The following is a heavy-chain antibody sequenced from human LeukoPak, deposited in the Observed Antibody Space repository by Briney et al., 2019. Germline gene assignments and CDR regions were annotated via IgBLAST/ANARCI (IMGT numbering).Heavy chain of an antibody. D-gene: IGHD2-2*01. Sequence: GSLRLSCAASGFTVSSNYMSWVRQAPGKGLEWVLIIYRGGNTYYADSVKGRFTISRDNSKNTLYFQMNSLRAEDTAVYYCARQYCSSTSCNGAFDIWGQGTMVTVSS. J-gene: IGHJ3*02. CDR2: IYRGGNT. V-gene: IGHV3-53*01. CDR3: ARQYCSSTSCNGAFDI. CDR1: GFTVSSNY.